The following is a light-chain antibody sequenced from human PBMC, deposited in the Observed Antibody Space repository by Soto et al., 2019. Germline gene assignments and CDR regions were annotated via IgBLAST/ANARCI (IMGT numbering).Light chain of an antibody. CDR1: QSVSSNY. J-gene: IGKJ2*01. V-gene: IGKV3D-20*02. CDR2: DAS. Sequence: EIVLTQSPGTLSLSPGERATLSCRASQSVSSNYLAWYQQKPGQAPRLLIYDASNRATGIPARFSGSGSGTDFTLTISSLEPEDLAVYYCQQRSNWPMYTFGQGTKVDIK. CDR3: QQRSNWPMYT.